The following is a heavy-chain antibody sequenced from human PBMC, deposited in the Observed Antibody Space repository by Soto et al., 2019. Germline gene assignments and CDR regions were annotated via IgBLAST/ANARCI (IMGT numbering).Heavy chain of an antibody. V-gene: IGHV4-59*01. Sequence: PSETLSLTCTVSGGSISSYYWSWIRQPPGKGLEWIGYIYYSGSTNYNPSLKSRVTISVETSKNQFSLKLSSVTAADTAVYYCARGVISLWFGAPYYYYGMDVWGQGTTVTVSS. J-gene: IGHJ6*02. CDR3: ARGVISLWFGAPYYYYGMDV. D-gene: IGHD3-10*01. CDR1: GGSISSYY. CDR2: IYYSGST.